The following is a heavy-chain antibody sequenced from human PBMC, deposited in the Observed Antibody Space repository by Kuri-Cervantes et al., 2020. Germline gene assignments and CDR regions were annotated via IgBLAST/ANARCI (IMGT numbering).Heavy chain of an antibody. CDR1: GFTFSSYA. CDR3: ARTYSSGWYREPYYFDY. D-gene: IGHD6-19*01. CDR2: ISGSGGST. J-gene: IGHJ4*02. V-gene: IGHV3-23*01. Sequence: GESLKISCAASGFTFSSYAMSWVRQAPGKGLEWVSAISGSGGSTYYADSVKGRFTISRDNAKNSLYLQMNSLRAEDTAVYYCARTYSSGWYREPYYFDYWGQGTLVTVSS.